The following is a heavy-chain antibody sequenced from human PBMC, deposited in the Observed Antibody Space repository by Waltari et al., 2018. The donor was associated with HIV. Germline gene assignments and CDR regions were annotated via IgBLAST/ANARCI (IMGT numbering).Heavy chain of an antibody. Sequence: EVQLVESGGGLVKPGGSLTLSCAASGFNFNIFSLTWVRQAPGKGRGWFSSIGRAGFSLYYSAPVGGLFTIARSNAKNSLYLQLNSLRDEDTAVYYCARVYSSTTGRALDYWGQGALVTVSS. D-gene: IGHD2-2*01. CDR1: GFNFNIFS. CDR3: ARVYSSTTGRALDY. CDR2: IGRAGFSL. J-gene: IGHJ4*02. V-gene: IGHV3-21*02.